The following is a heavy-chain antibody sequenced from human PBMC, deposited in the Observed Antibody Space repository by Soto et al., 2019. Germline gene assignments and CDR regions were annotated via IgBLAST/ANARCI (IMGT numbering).Heavy chain of an antibody. V-gene: IGHV1-18*01. CDR3: ARESGSGSRFDY. Sequence: QVQLVQSGAEVKKPGASVKVSCKASGYTFTSYGIIWVRQAPGQGLEWMGWISAYNGNTTYAQKLQGRVTMTTDTATSRGYMELRSLRSDDTAVYYCARESGSGSRFDYWGQGTLVTVSS. J-gene: IGHJ4*02. D-gene: IGHD3-10*01. CDR2: ISAYNGNT. CDR1: GYTFTSYG.